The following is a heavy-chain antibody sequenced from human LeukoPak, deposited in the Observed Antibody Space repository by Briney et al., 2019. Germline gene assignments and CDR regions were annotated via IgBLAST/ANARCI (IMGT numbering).Heavy chain of an antibody. CDR3: AKPDSSSWYVFAD. CDR2: ISGSGGST. Sequence: GGSLRLSCAASGFTFSSYAMSWVRQAPGKGLEWVSAISGSGGSTYYADSVKGRFTISRDNSKSTLHLQMSSLRADDTAVYYCAKPDSSSWYVFADWGQGSLVTVSS. CDR1: GFTFSSYA. J-gene: IGHJ4*02. D-gene: IGHD6-13*01. V-gene: IGHV3-23*01.